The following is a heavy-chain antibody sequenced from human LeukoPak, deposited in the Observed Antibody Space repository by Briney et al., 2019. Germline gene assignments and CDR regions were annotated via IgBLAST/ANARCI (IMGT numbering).Heavy chain of an antibody. V-gene: IGHV1-18*01. CDR1: GYTFTSHG. D-gene: IGHD3-10*01. J-gene: IGHJ6*02. Sequence: ASVKVSCKASGYTFTSHGISWVRQAPGQGLEWMGWISAYNGNTNYAQKLQGRVTMTTDTSTSTAYMELRSLRSDDTAVYYCARDEGQELWFGAFYYYGMDVWGQGTTVTVSS. CDR3: ARDEGQELWFGAFYYYGMDV. CDR2: ISAYNGNT.